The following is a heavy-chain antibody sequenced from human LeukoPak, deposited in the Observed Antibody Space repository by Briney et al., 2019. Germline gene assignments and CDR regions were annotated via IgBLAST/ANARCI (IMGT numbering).Heavy chain of an antibody. CDR2: IIPILGIA. J-gene: IGHJ4*02. CDR1: GGTFSSYA. D-gene: IGHD3-22*01. Sequence: SVKVSCKASGGTFSSYAISWVRQAPGQGLEWMGRIIPILGIANYAQKFQGRVTITADKSTSTAYMELSSLRSDDTAVYYCARGPNYYDSSGFHYRDWGQGTLVTVSS. V-gene: IGHV1-69*04. CDR3: ARGPNYYDSSGFHYRD.